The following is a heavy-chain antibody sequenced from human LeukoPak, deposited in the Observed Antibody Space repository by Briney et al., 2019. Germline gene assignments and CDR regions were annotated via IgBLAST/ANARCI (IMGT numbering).Heavy chain of an antibody. D-gene: IGHD3-22*01. CDR1: GGSFSGYY. CDR2: INHSGST. CDR3: ARGGYYYDSSGYYYDDY. Sequence: SETLSLTCAVYGGSFSGYYWSWIRQPPGKGLGWIGEINHSGSTNYNPSLKSRVTISVDTSKNQFSLKLSSVTAADTAVYYCARGGYYYDSSGYYYDDYWGQGTLVTVSS. V-gene: IGHV4-34*01. J-gene: IGHJ4*02.